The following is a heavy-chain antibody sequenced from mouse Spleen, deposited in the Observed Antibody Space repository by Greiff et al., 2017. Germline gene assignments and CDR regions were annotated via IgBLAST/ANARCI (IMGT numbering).Heavy chain of an antibody. CDR1: GYTFTDYY. J-gene: IGHJ2*01. V-gene: IGHV1-26*01. Sequence: VQLKQSGPELVKPGASVKISCKASGYTFTDYYMNWVKQSHGKSLEWIGDINPNNGGTSYNQKFKGKATLTVDKSSSTAYMELRSLTSEDSAVYYCASGYFYDGSYNYWGQGTTLTVSS. CDR2: INPNNGGT. CDR3: ASGYFYDGSYNY. D-gene: IGHD1-1*01.